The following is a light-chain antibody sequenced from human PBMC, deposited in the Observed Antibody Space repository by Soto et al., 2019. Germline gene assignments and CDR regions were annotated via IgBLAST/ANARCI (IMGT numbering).Light chain of an antibody. Sequence: EIVMTQSPATLSVSPGERATLSCRASQSVSNDLAWYQQKPGQAPRLLIYGASTRATGIPARFGGSGSGTEFTLTISSLQSEDFAVYYCQQYNNWPLTFGGGTKVEVK. CDR1: QSVSND. J-gene: IGKJ4*01. CDR3: QQYNNWPLT. V-gene: IGKV3-15*01. CDR2: GAS.